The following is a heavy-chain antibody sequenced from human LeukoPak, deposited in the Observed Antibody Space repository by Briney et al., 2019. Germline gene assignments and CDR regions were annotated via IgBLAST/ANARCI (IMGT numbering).Heavy chain of an antibody. V-gene: IGHV7-4-1*02. CDR1: GYTFTSYA. J-gene: IGHJ6*02. CDR2: INTNTGNT. Sequence: ASVKVSCKASGYTFTSYAMYWVRQAPGQGLEWMGWINTNTGNTTYSQGFTGRCVFSLDTSVSTAYLQISSLKAEDTALYYCARAPLSYYYYGMDVWGQGTTVTVSS. CDR3: ARAPLSYYYYGMDV.